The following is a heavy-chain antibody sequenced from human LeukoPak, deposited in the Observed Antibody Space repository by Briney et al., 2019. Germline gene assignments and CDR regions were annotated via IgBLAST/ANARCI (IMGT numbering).Heavy chain of an antibody. V-gene: IGHV3-23*01. Sequence: PGGSLRLSCAASGFTFSNYVMSWVRQAPGKGPEWVSGINGGGGSTFYAESVTGRFTISRDNSKNTLFLQMNTLRAEDTAVYHCVKDGRRSPPCWGQGTLVTVSS. J-gene: IGHJ4*02. CDR2: INGGGGST. CDR1: GFTFSNYV. CDR3: VKDGRRSPPC. D-gene: IGHD2-15*01.